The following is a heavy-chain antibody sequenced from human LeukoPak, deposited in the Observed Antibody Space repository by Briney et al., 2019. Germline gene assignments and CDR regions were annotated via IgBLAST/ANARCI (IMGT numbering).Heavy chain of an antibody. CDR1: GVTFISDA. J-gene: IGHJ4*02. D-gene: IGHD6-19*01. Sequence: GSLRLSCAASGVTFISDAMRWGRQAPGEGLEWVSAISGSGGSTYYADSVKGRFTISRDNSKNTLYLQMNSLRAEDTAVYYCAKDPYVGSGLFDYWGQGTLVTVSS. CDR3: AKDPYVGSGLFDY. V-gene: IGHV3-23*01. CDR2: ISGSGGST.